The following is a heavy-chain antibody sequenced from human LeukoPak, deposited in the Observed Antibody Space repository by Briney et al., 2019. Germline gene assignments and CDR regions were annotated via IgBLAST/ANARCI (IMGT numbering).Heavy chain of an antibody. D-gene: IGHD4/OR15-4a*01. V-gene: IGHV3-23*01. Sequence: GGSLRLSCAASGFTFSSYAMSSGRQAPGKGLEWDSVIRCNGGGTYYAESVKGRFTISRHNSKNTLDVQMNSLRAEDTAVYCYAKNSGAMVTSFDYWGEGTLVTVSS. CDR2: IRCNGGGT. J-gene: IGHJ4*02. CDR1: GFTFSSYA. CDR3: AKNSGAMVTSFDY.